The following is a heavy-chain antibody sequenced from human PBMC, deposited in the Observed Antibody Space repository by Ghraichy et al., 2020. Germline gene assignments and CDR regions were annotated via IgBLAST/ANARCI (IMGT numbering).Heavy chain of an antibody. V-gene: IGHV3-23*01. Sequence: GGSLRLSCAASGFTFSSFAMSWVRQAPGKGLEWVSATIDTGANTFYVDSVKGRFTISRDNSKNTLYLQMNSLRGEDTAVYYCAKMAGHPHYDYYMDVWGKGTAVTVSS. D-gene: IGHD6-19*01. J-gene: IGHJ6*03. CDR3: AKMAGHPHYDYYMDV. CDR2: TIDTGANT. CDR1: GFTFSSFA.